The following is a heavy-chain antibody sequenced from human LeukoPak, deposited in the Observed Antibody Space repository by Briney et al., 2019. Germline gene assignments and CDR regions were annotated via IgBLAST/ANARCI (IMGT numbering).Heavy chain of an antibody. Sequence: PGGSLRLSCAASEFTFSSYGMHWVRQAPGKGLEWVAFIRYDGSNKYYADSVKGRFTISRDNSKNTLYLQMNSLRAEDTAVYYCAKDVPGGRDLPGIAAAWGQGTLVTVSS. CDR1: EFTFSSYG. CDR3: AKDVPGGRDLPGIAAA. D-gene: IGHD6-13*01. J-gene: IGHJ4*02. V-gene: IGHV3-30*02. CDR2: IRYDGSNK.